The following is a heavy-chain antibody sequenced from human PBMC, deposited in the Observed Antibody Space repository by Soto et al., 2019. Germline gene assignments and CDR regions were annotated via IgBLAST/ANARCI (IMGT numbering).Heavy chain of an antibody. D-gene: IGHD2-15*01. Sequence: PGGSLRLSCAASGFTFSTYAMSWVRQAPGRGLEWVSAINSFGDGTYYTDSVKGRFTISRDNSKNTLYLQMNSLRAEDTAVYSCAKGTSGSYHENWFDPWGQGT. CDR3: AKGTSGSYHENWFDP. J-gene: IGHJ5*02. CDR2: INSFGDGT. CDR1: GFTFSTYA. V-gene: IGHV3-23*01.